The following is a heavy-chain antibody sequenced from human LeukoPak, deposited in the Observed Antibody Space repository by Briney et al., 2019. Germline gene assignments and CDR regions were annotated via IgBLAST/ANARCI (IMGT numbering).Heavy chain of an antibody. V-gene: IGHV3-23*01. CDR2: ISGSGGST. D-gene: IGHD3-22*01. Sequence: GGSLRLSCAASGFTFSSYAMSWVRQAPGKGLEWVSAISGSGGSTNYADSVKGRFTISRDNAKNSLYLQMNSLRAEDTAVYYCARVLHKRNYDSSDYYGYWGQGTLVTVSS. CDR3: ARVLHKRNYDSSDYYGY. J-gene: IGHJ4*02. CDR1: GFTFSSYA.